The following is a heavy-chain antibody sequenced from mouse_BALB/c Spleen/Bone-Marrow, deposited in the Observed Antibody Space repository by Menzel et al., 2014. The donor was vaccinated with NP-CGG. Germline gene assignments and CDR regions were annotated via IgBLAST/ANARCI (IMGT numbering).Heavy chain of an antibody. Sequence: EVHLVESGGGLVQPGGSLRLSCATSGFTFTDYYMSWVRQPPGKALEWLGFIRNKANGYTTEYSASGKGPFTISRANSQRILYLQMKTLGAEDSASCDWAGDDYWAMDYWGQGTPVTVSA. CDR2: IRNKANGYTT. J-gene: IGHJ4*01. CDR1: GFTFTDYY. V-gene: IGHV7-3*02. CDR3: AGDDYWAMDY.